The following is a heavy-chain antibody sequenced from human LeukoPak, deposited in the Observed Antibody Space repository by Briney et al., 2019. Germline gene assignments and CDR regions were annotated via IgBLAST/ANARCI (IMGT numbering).Heavy chain of an antibody. D-gene: IGHD3-22*01. CDR2: INGDGSTT. CDR3: ATVNYYDSRGYYTFGY. V-gene: IGHV3-74*01. CDR1: GFTFSKYW. J-gene: IGHJ1*01. Sequence: GGSLRLSCAASGFTFSKYWMHWVRQVPGKGLVWVSLINGDGSTTNYADFVKGRFTISRDNAKNTLSLQVNSLRAEDTAVYYCATVNYYDSRGYYTFGYWGQGTLVTVSS.